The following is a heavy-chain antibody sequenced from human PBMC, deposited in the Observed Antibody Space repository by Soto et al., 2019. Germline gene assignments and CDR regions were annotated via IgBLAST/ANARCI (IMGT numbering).Heavy chain of an antibody. CDR2: VNHSGEA. J-gene: IGHJ5*02. CDR3: RRAEWCTRSCLVP. V-gene: IGHV4-34*01. CDR1: GGSFRNYY. D-gene: IGHD2-15*01. Sequence: SETLSLTCGVYGGSFRNYYWIWVRQPPGKGLEWIGEVNHSGEATYNPSLQSRATISLDTSNTHLSLRMTSLTAADTPLYFCRRAEWCTRSCLVPGGEGPQVTVS.